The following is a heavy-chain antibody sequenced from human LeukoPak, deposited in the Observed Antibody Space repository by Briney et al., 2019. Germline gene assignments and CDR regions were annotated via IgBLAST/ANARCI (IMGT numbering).Heavy chain of an antibody. CDR2: IYYSGST. Sequence: SETLSLTCTVSGDSISSSRDYWGWIRQPPGKGLEWIGSIYYSGSTDYNPSFKSRVTMSVETSKNQFSLNLSSVTAEDTAVYFCARLERSGSYFLQVWGQGTLVTVSS. D-gene: IGHD3-10*01. V-gene: IGHV4-39*01. J-gene: IGHJ4*02. CDR1: GDSISSSRDY. CDR3: ARLERSGSYFLQV.